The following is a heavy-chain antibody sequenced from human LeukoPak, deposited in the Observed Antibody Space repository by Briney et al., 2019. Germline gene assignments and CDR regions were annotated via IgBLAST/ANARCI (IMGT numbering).Heavy chain of an antibody. Sequence: ASVKVSCKASGGTFSSYAISWVRQAPGQGLEWMGIINPSGGSTSYAQKFQGRVTMTRDTSTSTVYMELSSLRSEDTAVYYCARDLASGSYHFDYWGQGTLVTVSS. CDR1: GGTFSSYA. CDR3: ARDLASGSYHFDY. J-gene: IGHJ4*02. V-gene: IGHV1-46*01. D-gene: IGHD1-26*01. CDR2: INPSGGST.